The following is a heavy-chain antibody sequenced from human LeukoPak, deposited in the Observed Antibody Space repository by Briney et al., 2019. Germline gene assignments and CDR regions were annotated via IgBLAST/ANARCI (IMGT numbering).Heavy chain of an antibody. D-gene: IGHD3-9*01. CDR3: ARLARPSLRSFIDY. V-gene: IGHV1-8*03. CDR2: MNPNSGNT. CDR1: GYTFTSYD. Sequence: ASVKVSCKASGYTFTSYDINWVRQATGQGLEWMGWMNPNSGNTGYAQKFQGRVTITRNTSISTAYMELNSLRSEDTAVYYCARLARPSLRSFIDYWGQGTLVTVSS. J-gene: IGHJ4*02.